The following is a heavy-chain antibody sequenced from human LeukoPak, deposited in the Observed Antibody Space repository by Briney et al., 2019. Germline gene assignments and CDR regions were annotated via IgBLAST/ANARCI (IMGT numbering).Heavy chain of an antibody. CDR3: ARLAPHYYGSGATQPTYWYFDL. D-gene: IGHD3-10*01. J-gene: IGHJ2*01. Sequence: PGESLKISCKGSGYSFTSYWIGWVRQMPGKGLEWMGIIYPGDSDTRYSPSFQGQVTISADKSISTAYLQWSSLKASDTAMYYCARLAPHYYGSGATQPTYWYFDLWGRGTLVTVSS. V-gene: IGHV5-51*01. CDR2: IYPGDSDT. CDR1: GYSFTSYW.